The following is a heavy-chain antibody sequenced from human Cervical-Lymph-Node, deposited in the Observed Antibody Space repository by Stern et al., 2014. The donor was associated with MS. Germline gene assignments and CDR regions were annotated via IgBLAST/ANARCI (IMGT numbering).Heavy chain of an antibody. J-gene: IGHJ6*02. V-gene: IGHV1-2*02. CDR2: INPNNGGT. CDR1: GYTFTDYY. CDR3: ARASTTANNYYDGVDV. D-gene: IGHD1-1*01. Sequence: QMQLVQSGAEVKNPGASVKVSCKASGYTFTDYYMQWMRQAPGQGLEWMGWINPNNGGTKSAQKYQGRVTMTRDTSTSTAYMELSRLRSDDTAIYYCARASTTANNYYDGVDVWGQGTTVTVTS.